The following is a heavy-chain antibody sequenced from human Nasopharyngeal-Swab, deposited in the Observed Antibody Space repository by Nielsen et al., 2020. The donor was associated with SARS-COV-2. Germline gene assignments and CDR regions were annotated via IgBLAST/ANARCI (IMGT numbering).Heavy chain of an antibody. CDR2: IYYSGST. J-gene: IGHJ4*02. CDR3: ARGFDY. CDR1: GGSISSYY. Sequence: SETLSLTCTFSGGSISSYYLSWIRQPPGKGLEWIGYIYYSGSTNYNPSLKSRVTISVDTSKNQFSLKLSSVTAADTAVYYCARGFDYWGQGTLVTVSS. V-gene: IGHV4-59*13.